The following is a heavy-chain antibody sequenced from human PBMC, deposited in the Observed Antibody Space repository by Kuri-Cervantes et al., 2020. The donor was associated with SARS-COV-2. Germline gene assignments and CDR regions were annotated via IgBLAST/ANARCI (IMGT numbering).Heavy chain of an antibody. D-gene: IGHD5-18*01. Sequence: ASVKVSCKASGYTFTSYGISWVRQAPGQGLEWMGWISAYNGNTNYAQKLQGRVTITADESTSTAYMELSSLRSDDTAVHYCARLRGYSYGFDYWGQGTLVTVSS. J-gene: IGHJ4*02. CDR2: ISAYNGNT. V-gene: IGHV1-18*01. CDR3: ARLRGYSYGFDY. CDR1: GYTFTSYG.